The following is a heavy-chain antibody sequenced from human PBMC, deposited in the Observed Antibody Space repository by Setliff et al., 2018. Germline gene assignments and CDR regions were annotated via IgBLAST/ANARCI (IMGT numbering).Heavy chain of an antibody. CDR2: IHASGSP. V-gene: IGHV4-61*02. CDR1: GGSLNSENYY. CDR3: ARERYFDWFFED. J-gene: IGHJ4*01. Sequence: SETLSLTCTVSGGSLNSENYYWSWIRQPAGKGLEWIGRIHASGSPDYNPSFKSRVTISRDTSTNQFSLKLGSVTAADTAVYYCARERYFDWFFEDWGHGTLVTVSS. D-gene: IGHD3-9*01.